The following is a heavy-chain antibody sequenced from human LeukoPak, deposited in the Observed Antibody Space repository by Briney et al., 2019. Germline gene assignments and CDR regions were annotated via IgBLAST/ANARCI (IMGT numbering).Heavy chain of an antibody. CDR2: MNPNSGNT. Sequence: ASVKVSCKASGYTFTSYDINWVRQATGQGLEWMGWMNPNSGNTGYAQKFQGRVTMTRNTSISTAYMELSSLRSEDTAVYYCARGLIHYDSSGYAEGQLWDYWGQGTLVTVSS. D-gene: IGHD3-22*01. CDR3: ARGLIHYDSSGYAEGQLWDY. V-gene: IGHV1-8*01. CDR1: GYTFTSYD. J-gene: IGHJ4*02.